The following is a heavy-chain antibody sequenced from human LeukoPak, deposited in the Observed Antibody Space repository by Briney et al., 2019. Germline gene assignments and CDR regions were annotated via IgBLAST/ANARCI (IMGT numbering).Heavy chain of an antibody. V-gene: IGHV1-46*01. CDR3: ARDLTGGVFDY. J-gene: IGHJ4*02. CDR2: INPSGGST. CDR1: GYTFTSYQ. Sequence: GASVTVSCKASGYTFTSYQMHWVRQAPGQGLEWMGIINPSGGSTNYAQKFQGRVTMTRDTSTSTVYMELYSLRSEDTAVYYCARDLTGGVFDYWGQGTLVTVSS. D-gene: IGHD7-27*01.